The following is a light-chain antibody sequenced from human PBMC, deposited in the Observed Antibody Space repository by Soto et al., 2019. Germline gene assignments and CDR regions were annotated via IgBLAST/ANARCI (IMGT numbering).Light chain of an antibody. CDR2: DAS. J-gene: IGKJ2*02. V-gene: IGKV3-15*01. CDR1: QSVSSN. CDR3: QQYNNWPPCT. Sequence: ETVMTQSPATLSVSPGERATLSCRARQSVSSNLAWYQQKPGQAPRLLIYDASTRATGIPARFSGSGSGTEFTLTISSLQSEDFAVYYCQQYNNWPPCTFGQGTKLEIK.